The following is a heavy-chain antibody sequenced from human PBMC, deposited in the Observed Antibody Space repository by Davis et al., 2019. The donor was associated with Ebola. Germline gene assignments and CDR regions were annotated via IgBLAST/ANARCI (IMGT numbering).Heavy chain of an antibody. V-gene: IGHV4-59*12. CDR2: IHHGGSA. CDR3: ARDTRPCGGDCYDDTFDM. Sequence: PSETLSLTCTVSGVSITTYFWSWIRQPPGKGLEWVGYIHHGGSANSNPSLKSRATFSIDTSKSQLSLKLPSVTAADTAVYYCARDTRPCGGDCYDDTFDMWGQGTMVIVSS. D-gene: IGHD2-21*01. J-gene: IGHJ3*02. CDR1: GVSITTYF.